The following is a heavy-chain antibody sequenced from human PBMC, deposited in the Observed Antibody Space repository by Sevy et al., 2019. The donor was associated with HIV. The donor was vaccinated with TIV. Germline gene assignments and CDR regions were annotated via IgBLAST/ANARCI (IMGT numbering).Heavy chain of an antibody. V-gene: IGHV5-51*01. J-gene: IGHJ5*02. D-gene: IGHD3-9*01. CDR3: ARVAPVASTYWNDILPGPRDRNWFDP. CDR1: GYSFTSYW. CDR2: IYPGDSDT. Sequence: GESLKISCKGSGYSFTSYWIGWVRQMPGKGLEWMGIIYPGDSDTRYSPAFQGQVTISADKSISTAYLQWSSLKASDTAMYYCARVAPVASTYWNDILPGPRDRNWFDPWGQGTLVTVSS.